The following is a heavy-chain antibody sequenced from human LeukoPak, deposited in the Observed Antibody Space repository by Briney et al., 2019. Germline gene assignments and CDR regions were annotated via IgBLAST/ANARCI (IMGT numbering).Heavy chain of an antibody. CDR2: INPNSGGT. Sequence: GASVKVSCKASGYTFTGYYMHWVRQAPGQGLEWMGWINPNSGGTNYAQKLQGRVTMTTDTSTSTAYMELRSLRSDDTAVYYCARSLMGRVSSATDLEIGAFDIWGQGTMVTVSS. V-gene: IGHV1-2*02. CDR1: GYTFTGYY. D-gene: IGHD3-10*01. J-gene: IGHJ3*02. CDR3: ARSLMGRVSSATDLEIGAFDI.